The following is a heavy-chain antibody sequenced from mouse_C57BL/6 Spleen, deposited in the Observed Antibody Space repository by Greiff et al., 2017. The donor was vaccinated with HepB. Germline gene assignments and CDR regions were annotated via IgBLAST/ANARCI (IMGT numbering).Heavy chain of an antibody. J-gene: IGHJ2*01. Sequence: VQLQQPGAELVMPGASVKLSCKPSGYTFTSYWMHWVKQRPGQGLEWIGEIDPSDSYTNYNQKFKGKSTLTVDKSSSTAYMQLSSLTSEDSAVYYCARGNYYGSSPFDYWGQGTTLTVSS. CDR1: GYTFTSYW. V-gene: IGHV1-69*01. CDR3: ARGNYYGSSPFDY. D-gene: IGHD1-1*01. CDR2: IDPSDSYT.